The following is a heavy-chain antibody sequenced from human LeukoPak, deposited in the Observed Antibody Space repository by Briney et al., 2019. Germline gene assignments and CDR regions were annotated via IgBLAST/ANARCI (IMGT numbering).Heavy chain of an antibody. Sequence: GGSLRLSCAASGFTFSSYGMHWVRQAPGKGLEWVAVISYDGSNKYYADSVKGRFTISRDNAKNSLYLQMNSLRAEDTAVYYCATDPYGDYPIDYWGQGTLVTVSS. CDR1: GFTFSSYG. CDR2: ISYDGSNK. V-gene: IGHV3-33*05. J-gene: IGHJ4*02. CDR3: ATDPYGDYPIDY. D-gene: IGHD4-17*01.